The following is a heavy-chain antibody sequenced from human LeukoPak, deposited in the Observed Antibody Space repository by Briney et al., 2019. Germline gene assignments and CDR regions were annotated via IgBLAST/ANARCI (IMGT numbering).Heavy chain of an antibody. CDR3: ARDASQYYDFWSGYCNY. Sequence: GGSLRLSCAASGFTFSSYAMHWVRQAPGKGLEWVAVISYDGSNKYYADSVKGQFTISRDNSKNTLYLQMNSLRAEDTAVYYCARDASQYYDFWSGYCNYWGQGTLVTVSS. D-gene: IGHD3-3*01. J-gene: IGHJ4*02. V-gene: IGHV3-30-3*01. CDR1: GFTFSSYA. CDR2: ISYDGSNK.